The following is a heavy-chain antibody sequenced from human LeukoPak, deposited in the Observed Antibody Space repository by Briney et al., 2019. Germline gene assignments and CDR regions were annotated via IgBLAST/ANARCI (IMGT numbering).Heavy chain of an antibody. CDR1: GFTFDDYA. CDR2: ISGNSGSI. CDR3: ARVRSADGYKYKKPGLEMDV. D-gene: IGHD5-24*01. Sequence: GGSLRLSCAASGFTFDDYAMHWVRQAPGKGLEWVSGISGNSGSIGYADSVKGRFTISRDNSKNTLYLQMNSLRAEDTAVYYCARVRSADGYKYKKPGLEMDVWGQGTTVTVSS. V-gene: IGHV3-9*01. J-gene: IGHJ6*02.